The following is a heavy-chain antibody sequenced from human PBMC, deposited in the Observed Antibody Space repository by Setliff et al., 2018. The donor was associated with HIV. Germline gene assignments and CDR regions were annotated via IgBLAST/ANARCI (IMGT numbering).Heavy chain of an antibody. CDR2: IHSSGST. Sequence: SETLSLTCSVSSGSVSGYYWGWIRQPPGKKLERIGYIHSSGSTIYSASLKSRVSISVDTSKKQFSLKLSSVTAADTAVYFCARSRGGTTRGYMDVWGKGTTVTV. CDR3: ARSRGGTTRGYMDV. CDR1: SGSVSGYY. D-gene: IGHD4-17*01. J-gene: IGHJ6*03. V-gene: IGHV4-59*08.